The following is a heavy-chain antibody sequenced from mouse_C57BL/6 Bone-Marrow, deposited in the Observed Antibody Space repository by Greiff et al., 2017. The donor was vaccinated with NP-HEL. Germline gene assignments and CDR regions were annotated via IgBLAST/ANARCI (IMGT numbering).Heavy chain of an antibody. Sequence: EVMLVESGGGLVKPGGSLKLSCAASGFTFSDYGMHWVRQAPEKGLEWVAYISSGSSTIYYADTVKGRFTFSRDTAKNTLFLQMTSLRSEDTAMYYCARGRLAGAMDYWGQGTSVTVSS. CDR3: ARGRLAGAMDY. D-gene: IGHD4-1*01. CDR2: ISSGSSTI. V-gene: IGHV5-17*01. J-gene: IGHJ4*01. CDR1: GFTFSDYG.